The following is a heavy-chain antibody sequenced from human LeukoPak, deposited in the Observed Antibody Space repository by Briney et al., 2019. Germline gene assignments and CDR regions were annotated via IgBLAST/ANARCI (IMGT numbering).Heavy chain of an antibody. Sequence: GGSLRLSCAASGFTFSSYGMSWVRQAPGKGLEWVANIKQDGSEKYYVDSVKGRFTISRDNAKNSLYLQMNSLRAEDTAVYYCAKDTDYDFWSGPQGHFDYWGQGTLVTVSS. J-gene: IGHJ4*02. CDR2: IKQDGSEK. D-gene: IGHD3-3*01. V-gene: IGHV3-7*03. CDR1: GFTFSSYG. CDR3: AKDTDYDFWSGPQGHFDY.